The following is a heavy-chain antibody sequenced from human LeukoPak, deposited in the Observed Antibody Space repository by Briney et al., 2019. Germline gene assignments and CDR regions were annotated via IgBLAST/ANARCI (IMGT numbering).Heavy chain of an antibody. CDR1: GGSISSYY. CDR2: IYYSGST. CDR3: ARRQYDYIWGSPPSNWFDP. V-gene: IGHV4-59*08. D-gene: IGHD3-16*01. J-gene: IGHJ5*02. Sequence: SETLSLTCTVSGGSISSYYWSWIRQSPGKGLEWIGYIYYSGSTNYNPSLKSRVTISVDTSKNQFSLKLSSVTAADTAVYYCARRQYDYIWGSPPSNWFDPWGQGTLVTVSS.